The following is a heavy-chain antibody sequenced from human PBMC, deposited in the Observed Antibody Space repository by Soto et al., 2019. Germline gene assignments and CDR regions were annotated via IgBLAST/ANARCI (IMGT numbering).Heavy chain of an antibody. CDR3: ARTESGYSYGFADV. V-gene: IGHV5-51*01. CDR2: IYPGDSDT. D-gene: IGHD5-18*01. Sequence: GESLKISCKGSGYSVTSYWIGWVRQIPGKGLEWMGIIYPGDSDTSYSPSVQGQVSISADKSISTAYLQWSSLKASDTAMYYCARTESGYSYGFADVWGQGTTVTVSS. CDR1: GYSVTSYW. J-gene: IGHJ6*02.